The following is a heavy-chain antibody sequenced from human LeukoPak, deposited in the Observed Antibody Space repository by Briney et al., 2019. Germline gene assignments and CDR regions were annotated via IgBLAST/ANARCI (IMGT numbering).Heavy chain of an antibody. D-gene: IGHD3-10*01. J-gene: IGHJ3*02. CDR3: ARDLAKFDDYYGSAEAFDI. Sequence: ASVKVSCKASGYTFTGYYVHWVRQAPGQGPESMGSINPNSGGTNYAQKFQGRVTMTRDTSISTAYMELSRLRSDDTAVYYCARDLAKFDDYYGSAEAFDIWGQGTMVTVSS. CDR2: INPNSGGT. CDR1: GYTFTGYY. V-gene: IGHV1-2*02.